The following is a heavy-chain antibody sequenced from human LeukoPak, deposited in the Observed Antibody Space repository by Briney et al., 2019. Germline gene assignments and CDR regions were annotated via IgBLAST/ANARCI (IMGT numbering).Heavy chain of an antibody. D-gene: IGHD2-2*02. CDR3: ARARSQRVPAAIGWFDP. CDR2: IYYSGST. J-gene: IGHJ5*02. V-gene: IGHV4-39*07. CDR1: GGSISSSSYY. Sequence: PSETLSLTCTVSGGSISSSSYYWGWIRQPPGKGLEWIGSIYYSGSTYYNPSLKSRVTISVDTSKNQFSLKLSSVTAADTAVYYCARARSQRVPAAIGWFDPWGQGTLVTVSS.